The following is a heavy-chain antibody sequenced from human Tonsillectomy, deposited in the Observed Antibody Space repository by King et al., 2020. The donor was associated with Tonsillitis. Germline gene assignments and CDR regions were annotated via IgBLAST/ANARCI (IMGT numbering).Heavy chain of an antibody. CDR2: IIPIFGTA. Sequence: VQLVESGAEVKKPGSSVKVSCKASGGTFSSYAISWVRQAPGQGLEWMGGIIPIFGTANYAQKFQGRVTITADESTSTAYMELSSLRSEDTAVYYCATSRDIVVVVAATLSLDYWGQGTLVTVSS. CDR3: ATSRDIVVVVAATLSLDY. CDR1: GGTFSSYA. D-gene: IGHD2-15*01. V-gene: IGHV1-69*01. J-gene: IGHJ4*02.